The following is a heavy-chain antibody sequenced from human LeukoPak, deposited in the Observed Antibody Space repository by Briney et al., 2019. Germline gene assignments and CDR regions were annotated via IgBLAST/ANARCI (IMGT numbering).Heavy chain of an antibody. J-gene: IGHJ5*02. CDR3: AREGPGFDA. Sequence: SQTLSLTCAISGDSVSSNSAAWNWIWQSPSRGLEWLGRTYYRSKWYHDYAVSVQSRITINPDTTKNQLSMQLNSVAPEDSAVYYCAREGPGFDAWGQGTLVTVSS. CDR1: GDSVSSNSAA. CDR2: TYYRSKWYH. V-gene: IGHV6-1*01.